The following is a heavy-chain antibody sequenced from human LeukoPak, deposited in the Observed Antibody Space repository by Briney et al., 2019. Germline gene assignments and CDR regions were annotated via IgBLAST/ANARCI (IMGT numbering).Heavy chain of an antibody. CDR1: GFTFSSYE. V-gene: IGHV3-48*03. CDR3: ARDRTTVTIKKFDY. CDR2: ISGSGSTI. Sequence: GGSLRLSCAASGFTFSSYEMNWVRQAPGKGLEWVSYISGSGSTIYYAGSVKGRFTISRDNAKNSLYLQMNSLRAEDTAVYYCARDRTTVTIKKFDYWGQGTLVTVSS. D-gene: IGHD4-17*01. J-gene: IGHJ4*02.